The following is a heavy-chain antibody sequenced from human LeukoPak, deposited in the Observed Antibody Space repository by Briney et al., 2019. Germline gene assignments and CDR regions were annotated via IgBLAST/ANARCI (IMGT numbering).Heavy chain of an antibody. V-gene: IGHV3-9*01. CDR2: ISWNSGSI. J-gene: IGHJ2*01. CDR1: GFTFDDYA. Sequence: GRSLRLSCAASGFTFDDYAMHWVRQAPGRGLEWVSGISWNSGSIGYADSVKGRFTISRDNAKNSLYLQMNSLRAEDTALYYCAKDIGSSSSWYFDLWGRGTLVTVSS. CDR3: AKDIGSSSSWYFDL. D-gene: IGHD6-13*01.